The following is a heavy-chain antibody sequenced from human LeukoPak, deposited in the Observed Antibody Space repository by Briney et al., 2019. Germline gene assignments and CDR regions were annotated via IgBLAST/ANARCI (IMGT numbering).Heavy chain of an antibody. J-gene: IGHJ6*02. D-gene: IGHD3-3*01. V-gene: IGHV4-34*01. CDR1: GGSFSGYY. CDR2: INHSGST. Sequence: PSETLSLTCAVYGGSFSGYYWSWIRKPPGKGLEWIGEINHSGSTNYNPSLKGRVTISVDTSKNQFSLKLSSVTAADTAVYYCARREGFWSGTYYYYYYGMDVWGQGTTVTVSS. CDR3: ARREGFWSGTYYYYYYGMDV.